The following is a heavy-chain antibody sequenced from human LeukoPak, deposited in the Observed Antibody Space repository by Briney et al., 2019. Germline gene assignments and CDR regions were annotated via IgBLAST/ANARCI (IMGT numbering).Heavy chain of an antibody. CDR2: LFYTGRT. V-gene: IGHV4-59*08. CDR3: TRQLTTVSRGGWFDP. Sequence: GCVSRYCRSWIWPYQGKEQEWIGDLFYTGRTNYNPSLKSRVSTSADTSKNQFSLRLSSVTAADTAVYYCTRQLTTVSRGGWFDPWGQGTLVTVSS. D-gene: IGHD4-17*01. CDR1: GCVSRYC. J-gene: IGHJ5*02.